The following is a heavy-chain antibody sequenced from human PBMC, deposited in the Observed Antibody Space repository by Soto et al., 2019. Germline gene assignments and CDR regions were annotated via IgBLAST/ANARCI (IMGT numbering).Heavy chain of an antibody. D-gene: IGHD6-13*01. CDR3: ARLYSSSWYGVVFWFDP. Sequence: QVQLQESGPGLVKPSQTLSLTCTVSGGSISSGGYYWSWIRQHPGKGLEWIGYIYYSGSTYYNPSLKSRVTISVDTSKNQFSLKLSSVTAADTAVYYCARLYSSSWYGVVFWFDPWGQGTLVTVSS. V-gene: IGHV4-31*03. J-gene: IGHJ5*02. CDR1: GGSISSGGYY. CDR2: IYYSGST.